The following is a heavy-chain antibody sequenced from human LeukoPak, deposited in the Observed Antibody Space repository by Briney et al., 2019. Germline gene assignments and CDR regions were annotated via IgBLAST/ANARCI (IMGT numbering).Heavy chain of an antibody. J-gene: IGHJ4*02. CDR2: TYYSGTT. CDR1: GGSISSSPYY. V-gene: IGHV4-39*01. CDR3: ARQVGEWQRYFDY. D-gene: IGHD3-16*01. Sequence: PSETLSLTCTVSGGSISSSPYYWGWVRQSPGQGLEWIGSTYYSGTTYYNPSLKSRVTISIDTSKSQFSLNLTSVTAADTAMYYCARQVGEWQRYFDYWGQGTLVTVSS.